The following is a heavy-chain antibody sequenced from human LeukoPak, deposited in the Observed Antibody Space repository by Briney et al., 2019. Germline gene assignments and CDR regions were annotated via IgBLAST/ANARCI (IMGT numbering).Heavy chain of an antibody. CDR1: GFTFINYA. D-gene: IGHD5-18*01. Sequence: GGSLRLSCAASGFTFINYAMHWVRQAPGKGLEWVAFIQFDATNKYYADSVKGRFTISRDNSKNTLYLQMNSLRAEDTAVYYCARDNYGLDYWGQGTLVTVSS. V-gene: IGHV3-30*02. CDR3: ARDNYGLDY. CDR2: IQFDATNK. J-gene: IGHJ4*02.